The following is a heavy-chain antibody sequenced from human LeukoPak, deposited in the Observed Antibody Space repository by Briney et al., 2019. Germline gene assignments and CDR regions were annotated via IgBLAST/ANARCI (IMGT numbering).Heavy chain of an antibody. CDR2: ISVSGGNT. D-gene: IGHD6-13*01. J-gene: IGHJ4*02. CDR3: ARDSGSSWYFDY. V-gene: IGHV3-23*01. CDR1: GFTFSSYA. Sequence: PGGSLRLSCAASGFTFSSYAMTWVRQAPGKGLQWVSTISVSGGNTYYADSVKGRFTISRDISKSTLYLQMNSLRAEDTAVYYCARDSGSSWYFDYWGQGTLVTVSS.